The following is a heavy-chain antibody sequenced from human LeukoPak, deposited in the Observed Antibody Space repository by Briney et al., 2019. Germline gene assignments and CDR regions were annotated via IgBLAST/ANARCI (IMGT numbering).Heavy chain of an antibody. CDR1: GITVSSYW. CDR3: VTDRYSDSAFGD. D-gene: IGHD1-26*01. CDR2: INSDGSVT. Sequence: GGSLRLSCAASGITVSSYWMHWVRQAPGKGLVWVSRINSDGSVTNYADSVEGRFTISRDNAKNTPYLQMNDLRAEDTAVYYCVTDRYSDSAFGDWGQGTLVTVSS. J-gene: IGHJ4*02. V-gene: IGHV3-74*01.